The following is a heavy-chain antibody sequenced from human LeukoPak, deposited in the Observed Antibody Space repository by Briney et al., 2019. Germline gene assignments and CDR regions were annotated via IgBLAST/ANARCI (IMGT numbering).Heavy chain of an antibody. Sequence: GGSLRLSCAASGSTFSSYAMSWVRQAPGKGLEWVSTISDSGGSTYSADSVKGRFTVSRDNSKNTVYLQMNSLRAGDTAVYYCAKDRGIAGAEYFDYWGQGTLVTVSS. CDR2: ISDSGGST. CDR3: AKDRGIAGAEYFDY. V-gene: IGHV3-23*01. D-gene: IGHD1-26*01. CDR1: GSTFSSYA. J-gene: IGHJ4*02.